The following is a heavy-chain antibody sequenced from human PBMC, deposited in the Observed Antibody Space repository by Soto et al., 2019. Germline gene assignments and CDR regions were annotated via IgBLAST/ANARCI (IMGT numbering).Heavy chain of an antibody. CDR3: ARGRPRDGHRRLHL. CDR1: GDSSNSGDGC. CDR2: IYHTGST. V-gene: IGHV4-30-4*01. J-gene: IGHJ6*02. Sequence: SVTHCLTYGVAGDSSNSGDGCWSWIRQPPGRGLDWIGSIYHTGSTYYTPSLKSRVAIIVDTSSNQFYLKMLSVTAADTAVYFSARGRPRDGHRRLHLRGHRTTV. D-gene: IGHD6-25*01.